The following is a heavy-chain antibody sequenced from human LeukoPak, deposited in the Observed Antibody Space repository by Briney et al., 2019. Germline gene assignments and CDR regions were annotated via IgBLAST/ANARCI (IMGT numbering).Heavy chain of an antibody. V-gene: IGHV3-53*05. D-gene: IGHD3-10*01. CDR2: IYSGGNT. J-gene: IGHJ5*01. CDR3: ARGRRSGGITMIRGVKDRGWFDF. CDR1: GFTVSSNS. Sequence: GGSLRLSCTVSGFTVSSNSMSWVRQAPGKGLEWVSFIYSGGNTHYSDSVKGRFTISRDDSKKMLYLQMNSLRPEDTAVYYCARGRRSGGITMIRGVKDRGWFDFWGQGTLVTVSS.